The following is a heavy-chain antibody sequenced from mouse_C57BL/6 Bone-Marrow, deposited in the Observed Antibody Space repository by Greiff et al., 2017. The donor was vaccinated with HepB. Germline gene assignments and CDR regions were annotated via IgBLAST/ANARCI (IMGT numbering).Heavy chain of an antibody. CDR1: GYSITSGYY. CDR2: ISYDGSN. V-gene: IGHV3-6*01. Sequence: VQLKQSGPGLVKPSQSLSLTCSVTGYSITSGYYWNWIRQFPGNKLEWMGYISYDGSNNYNPSLKNRISITRDTSKNQFFLKLNSVTTEDTATYYCARVSYYSNYGSSWFAYWGQGTLVTVSA. J-gene: IGHJ3*01. CDR3: ARVSYYSNYGSSWFAY. D-gene: IGHD2-5*01.